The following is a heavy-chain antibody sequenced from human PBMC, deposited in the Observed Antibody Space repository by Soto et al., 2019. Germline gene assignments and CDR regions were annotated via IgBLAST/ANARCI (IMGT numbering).Heavy chain of an antibody. CDR1: GGTFSSYA. V-gene: IGHV1-69*10. D-gene: IGHD2-15*01. J-gene: IGHJ4*02. Sequence: ASVKVSCKASGGTFSSYAISWVRQAPGQGLEWMGGIIPILGIANYAQKFQGRVTITADKSTSTAYMELSSLRSEDTAVYFCARGRYCSGGSCYPDYRGQGTLGTVSS. CDR3: ARGRYCSGGSCYPDY. CDR2: IIPILGIA.